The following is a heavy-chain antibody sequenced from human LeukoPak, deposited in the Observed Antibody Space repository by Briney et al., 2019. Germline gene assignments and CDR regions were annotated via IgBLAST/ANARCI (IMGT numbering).Heavy chain of an antibody. CDR1: GGSISSGSYY. Sequence: SETLSLTCTVSGGSISSGSYYWSWIRQPAGKGLEWIGRIYTSGSTNYNPSLKSRVTISVDTSKNQFSLKLSSVTAADAAVYYCARGGRSSWYEAGDAFDIWGQGTMVTVSS. CDR2: IYTSGST. CDR3: ARGGRSSWYEAGDAFDI. V-gene: IGHV4-61*02. J-gene: IGHJ3*02. D-gene: IGHD6-13*01.